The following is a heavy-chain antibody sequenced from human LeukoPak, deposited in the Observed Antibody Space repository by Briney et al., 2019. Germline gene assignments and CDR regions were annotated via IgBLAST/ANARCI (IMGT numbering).Heavy chain of an antibody. CDR3: ARLLFPPVPSRGFDP. Sequence: SETLSLTCAVYGGSFSGYYWSWIRQPPGKGLEWIGEINHSGSTNYNPSLKSRVTISVDTSKNQFSLKLSSVTAADTAVYYCARLLFPPVPSRGFDPWGQGTPVTVSS. J-gene: IGHJ5*02. D-gene: IGHD3-10*01. CDR1: GGSFSGYY. V-gene: IGHV4-34*01. CDR2: INHSGST.